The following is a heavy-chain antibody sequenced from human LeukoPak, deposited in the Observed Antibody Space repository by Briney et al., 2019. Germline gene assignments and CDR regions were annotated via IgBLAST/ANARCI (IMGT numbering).Heavy chain of an antibody. CDR3: AKDILGSNRDDGGFDY. Sequence: GRAPGLSCAASGFTFGYYAMHWVRPVPGKGLEWVSGISWNSGSVGYLDSVKGRFTISRDNAKESLYLEMNRLREDDTALYYCAKDILGSNRDDGGFDYWGQGTLVTVS. D-gene: IGHD3-16*01. CDR1: GFTFGYYA. J-gene: IGHJ4*02. CDR2: ISWNSGSV. V-gene: IGHV3-9*01.